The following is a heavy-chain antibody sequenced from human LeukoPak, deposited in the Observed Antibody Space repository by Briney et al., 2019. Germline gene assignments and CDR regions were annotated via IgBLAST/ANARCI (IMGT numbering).Heavy chain of an antibody. D-gene: IGHD4-17*01. V-gene: IGHV3-74*01. CDR3: ARGKMTTVTTGEDY. CDR1: GFTFSSYW. J-gene: IGHJ4*02. CDR2: INSDGSST. Sequence: GGPLRLSCAASGFTFSSYWMHWVRQAPGKGLVWVSRINSDGSSTNYADSVKGRFTISRDNAKNSLYLQMNSLRAEDTALYYCARGKMTTVTTGEDYWGQGTLVTVSS.